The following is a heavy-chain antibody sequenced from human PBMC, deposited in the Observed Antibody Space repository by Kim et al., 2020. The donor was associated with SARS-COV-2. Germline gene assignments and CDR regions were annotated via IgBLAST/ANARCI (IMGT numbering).Heavy chain of an antibody. CDR2: IDPSDSYT. CDR1: GYSFTSYW. CDR3: ARHGPYYDFWSGYLGTNYYYGMDV. J-gene: IGHJ6*02. D-gene: IGHD3-3*01. V-gene: IGHV5-10-1*01. Sequence: GESLRISCKGSGYSFTSYWISWVRQMPGKGLEWMGRIDPSDSYTNYSPSFQGHVTISADKSISTAYLQWSSLKASDTAMYYCARHGPYYDFWSGYLGTNYYYGMDVWGQGTTVTVSS.